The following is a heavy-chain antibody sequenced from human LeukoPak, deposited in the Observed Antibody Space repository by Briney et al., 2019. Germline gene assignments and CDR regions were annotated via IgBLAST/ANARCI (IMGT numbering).Heavy chain of an antibody. V-gene: IGHV4-59*08. J-gene: IGHJ5*02. CDR2: IYYSGST. Sequence: PSETLSLTCTASGGSISSYYWSWIRQPPGKGLEWIGYIYYSGSTNYNPSLKSRVTISVDTSKNQFSPKLSSVTAADTAVYYCARHGYYDFWSGYYTGCFDPWGQGTLVTVSS. CDR1: GGSISSYY. CDR3: ARHGYYDFWSGYYTGCFDP. D-gene: IGHD3-3*01.